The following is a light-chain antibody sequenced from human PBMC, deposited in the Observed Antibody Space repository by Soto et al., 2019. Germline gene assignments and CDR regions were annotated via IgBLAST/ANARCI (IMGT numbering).Light chain of an antibody. CDR3: CSYAGGTSVV. CDR2: EDI. CDR1: SSDVGSYNL. V-gene: IGLV2-23*01. Sequence: QSALTQPASVSGSRGQSITISCTGTSSDVGSYNLVSWYQQHPGKAPKLMIYEDIERPSGVSNRFSGSKSGNTASLTISGLQTEDEADYYCCSYAGGTSVVFGGGTKLTVL. J-gene: IGLJ2*01.